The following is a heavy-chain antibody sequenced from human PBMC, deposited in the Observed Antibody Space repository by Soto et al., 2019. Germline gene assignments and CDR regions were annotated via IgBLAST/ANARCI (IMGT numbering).Heavy chain of an antibody. CDR1: GGTFSSYA. J-gene: IGHJ2*01. Sequence: SVKVSCKASGGTFSSYAISWVRQAPGQGLEWMGGIIPIFGTANYAQKFQGRVTITADESTSTAYMELNSLRVEDTALYYCEARGKSSPLGNFDLWGRGTLVTVSS. D-gene: IGHD6-6*01. CDR3: EARGKSSPLGNFDL. V-gene: IGHV1-69*13. CDR2: IIPIFGTA.